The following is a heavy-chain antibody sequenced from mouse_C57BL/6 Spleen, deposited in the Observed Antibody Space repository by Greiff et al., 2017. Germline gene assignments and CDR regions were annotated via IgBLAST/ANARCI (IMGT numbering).Heavy chain of an antibody. CDR3: ARGGGGGDFDY. Sequence: EVQLQQSGPELVKPGASVKISCKASGYTFTDYYMNWVKQSHGKSLEWIGDINPNNGGTSYNQKFKGKATLTVDKSSSTAYMELRSLTSEDSAVYYCARGGGGGDFDYWGQGTTLTVSS. J-gene: IGHJ2*01. CDR1: GYTFTDYY. CDR2: INPNNGGT. V-gene: IGHV1-26*01.